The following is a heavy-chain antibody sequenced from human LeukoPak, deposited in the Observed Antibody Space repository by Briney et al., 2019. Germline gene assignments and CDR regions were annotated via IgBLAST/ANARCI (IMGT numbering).Heavy chain of an antibody. CDR2: IRASGGAT. CDR1: GFTFKKYD. V-gene: IGHV3-23*01. D-gene: IGHD3-16*01. J-gene: IGHJ6*03. CDR3: ARGIMTPYYMDV. Sequence: PGGSLRLSCAASGFTFKKYDVTWVRQAPGKGLEWVSGIRASGGATYYADSVKGWFNISRDNSENTLYLLMNSLRGEDTAVYYCARGIMTPYYMDVWGKGTTVTVSS.